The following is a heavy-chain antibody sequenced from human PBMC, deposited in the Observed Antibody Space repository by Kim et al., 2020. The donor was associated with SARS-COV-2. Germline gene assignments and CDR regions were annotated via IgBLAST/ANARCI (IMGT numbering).Heavy chain of an antibody. J-gene: IGHJ4*02. CDR3: AALDSAQVPGGI. V-gene: IGHV3-7*01. D-gene: IGHD3-10*01. Sequence: YVDSGKGRFTLSRDTARNSLSLQMNSLRFEDTAMYYCAALDSAQVPGGIWGRGTLVTVSS.